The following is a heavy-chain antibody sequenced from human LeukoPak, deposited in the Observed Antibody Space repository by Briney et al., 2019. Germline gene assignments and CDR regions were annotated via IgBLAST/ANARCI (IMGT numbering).Heavy chain of an antibody. Sequence: SETLSLTCAVYGGSFSGYYWSWIRQPPGKGLEWIGEINHSGSTNYNPSLKSRVTISVDTSKNQFSLKLSSVTAADTAVYYCAKVYSHGGYSYGQMPRDAFDIWGQGTMVTVSS. CDR2: INHSGST. J-gene: IGHJ3*02. D-gene: IGHD5-18*01. CDR1: GGSFSGYY. V-gene: IGHV4-34*01. CDR3: AKVYSHGGYSYGQMPRDAFDI.